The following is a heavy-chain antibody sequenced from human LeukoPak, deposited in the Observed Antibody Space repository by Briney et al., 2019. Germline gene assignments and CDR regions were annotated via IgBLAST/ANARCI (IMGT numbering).Heavy chain of an antibody. J-gene: IGHJ6*02. D-gene: IGHD3-16*01. Sequence: PSETLSLTCTVSGGSISSGDYYWSWIRQPPGKVLEWIGYIYYSGSTYCNPSLKSRVTISVDTSKNQFSLKLSSVTAADTAVYYCARGGGLPHYYYYGMDVWGQGTTVTVSS. CDR2: IYYSGST. CDR3: ARGGGLPHYYYYGMDV. CDR1: GGSISSGDYY. V-gene: IGHV4-30-4*01.